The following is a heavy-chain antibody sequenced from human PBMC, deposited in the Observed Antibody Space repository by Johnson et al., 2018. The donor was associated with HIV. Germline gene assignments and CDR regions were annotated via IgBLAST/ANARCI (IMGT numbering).Heavy chain of an antibody. Sequence: QVLLVESGGGVVQPGRSLRLSCAASGYTFSSYAMHWVRQAPGKGLEWVAVISYDGSNKYYADSVKGRFTISRDNSKNTLYLQMNSLRPEDTAGYYCARDRAIVVAYDAFDIWGQGTMVTVSS. CDR2: ISYDGSNK. D-gene: IGHD3-22*01. V-gene: IGHV3-30*04. CDR3: ARDRAIVVAYDAFDI. CDR1: GYTFSSYA. J-gene: IGHJ3*02.